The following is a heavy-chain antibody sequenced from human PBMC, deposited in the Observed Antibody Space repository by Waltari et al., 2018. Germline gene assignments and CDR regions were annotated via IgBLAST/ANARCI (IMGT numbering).Heavy chain of an antibody. V-gene: IGHV1-2*02. J-gene: IGHJ4*02. CDR3: ARFCGGDCYSVY. CDR1: GYTFTGYC. CDR2: INPNSGGT. Sequence: QVQLVQSGAEVKKPGASVKVSCKASGYTFTGYCMHVRRQAPGQGLEWMGGINPNSGGTKYAQKFQGRVTMPRDTSISTAYMELSRLRSDDTAVYYCARFCGGDCYSVYWGQGTLVTVSS. D-gene: IGHD2-21*02.